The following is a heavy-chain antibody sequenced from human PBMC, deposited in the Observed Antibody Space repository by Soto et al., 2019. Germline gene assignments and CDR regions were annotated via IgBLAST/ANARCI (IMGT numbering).Heavy chain of an antibody. CDR1: GGSLSGATYS. Sequence: SETLSLTCGVSGGSLSGATYSWNWIRQTPGKGLEWIGYIFPSGTTYYNPSLRSRVTISIDVSKNQFSLRAEDTAVYYCARESEDLTSNFDYWGQGTLVTVSS. CDR2: IFPSGTT. CDR3: ARESEDLTSNFDY. V-gene: IGHV4-30-2*01. J-gene: IGHJ4*02.